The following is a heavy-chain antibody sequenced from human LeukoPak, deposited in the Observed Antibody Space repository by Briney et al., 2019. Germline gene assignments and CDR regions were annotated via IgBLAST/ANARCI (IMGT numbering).Heavy chain of an antibody. CDR2: LYPGGST. D-gene: IGHD1-26*01. CDR3: ARDRGGSYLQGYFLH. J-gene: IGHJ1*01. Sequence: GGSLRLSCAASGFTFSSYWMNWVRQAPGKGLELVSVLYPGGSTYIADSVKGRFSISRDNSNNTLNLQMNSLRVEDTAVYYCARDRGGSYLQGYFLHWGQGSLVIVSS. CDR1: GFTFSSYW. V-gene: IGHV3-66*01.